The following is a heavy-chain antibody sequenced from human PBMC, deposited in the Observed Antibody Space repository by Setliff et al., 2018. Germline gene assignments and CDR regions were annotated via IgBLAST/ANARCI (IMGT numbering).Heavy chain of an antibody. Sequence: SETLSLTCAVYGGSFSTYYWIWIRQPPGKGLEWIGEINHSGSTNYNPSLKSRVTISVDTSKNQFSLKLSSVTAADTAVYYCARMGRGYSYGYILYYFDYWDQGTLVTVSS. CDR1: GGSFSTYY. CDR2: INHSGST. CDR3: ARMGRGYSYGYILYYFDY. D-gene: IGHD5-18*01. J-gene: IGHJ4*02. V-gene: IGHV4-34*01.